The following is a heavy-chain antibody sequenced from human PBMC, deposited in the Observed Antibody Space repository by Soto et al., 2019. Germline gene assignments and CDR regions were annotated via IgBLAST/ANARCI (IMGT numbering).Heavy chain of an antibody. D-gene: IGHD1-20*01. CDR3: ARDPSITGRGADI. CDR1: GFTFSSYW. Sequence: GWSLRLSCAASGFTFSSYWMHWVRQAPGKGLVWVSRINSDGSSTSYADSVKGRFTISRDNAKNTLYLQMNSLRAEDTAVYYCARDPSITGRGADIWDQGTMVTVSS. V-gene: IGHV3-74*01. CDR2: INSDGSST. J-gene: IGHJ3*02.